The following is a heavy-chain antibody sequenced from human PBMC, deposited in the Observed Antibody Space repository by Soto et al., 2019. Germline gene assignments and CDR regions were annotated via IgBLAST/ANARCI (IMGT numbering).Heavy chain of an antibody. CDR3: ARGGRFLECHMCSFDY. D-gene: IGHD3-3*01. V-gene: IGHV1-46*01. Sequence: WASVKVSCKASGYTFTSYYMHWVRQAPGQGLEWMGIINPSGGSTSYAQKFQGRVTMTRDTSTSTVYMELSSLRSEDTAVYYCARGGRFLECHMCSFDYWGQGTLVTVSS. J-gene: IGHJ4*02. CDR1: GYTFTSYY. CDR2: INPSGGST.